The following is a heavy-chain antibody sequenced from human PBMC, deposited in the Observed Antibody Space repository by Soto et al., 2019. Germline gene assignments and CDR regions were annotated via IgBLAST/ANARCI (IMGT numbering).Heavy chain of an antibody. V-gene: IGHV1-69*06. J-gene: IGHJ6*02. Sequence: QVQLVQSGAEVKKPGSSVNVSCKASGGPFSNYALNWVRQAPGQGLEWMGGIIHTLTTGIIPIFGTPPYVQDYQAKETITAGKTTTTAYMEMGSLRSEGTAVYYSAIDVLVGYSSGWHSYLNSVGGMDVWGQGTTVTVSS. D-gene: IGHD6-19*01. CDR3: AIDVLVGYSSGWHSYLNSVGGMDV. CDR1: GGPFSNYA. CDR2: IIPIFGTP.